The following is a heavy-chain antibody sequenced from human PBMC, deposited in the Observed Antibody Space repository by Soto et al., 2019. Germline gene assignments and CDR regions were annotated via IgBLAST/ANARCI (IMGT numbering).Heavy chain of an antibody. CDR2: ISGSGGST. CDR1: GFTFSSYA. Sequence: SLRLSCAASGFTFSSYAMSWVRQAPGKGLEWGSGISGSGGSTYYADSVKGRFTISRDNSKNMLYLQMNSLRAEDTAVYYCAKDRDCTNGVCYTEYYFDYWGQGTLVTVSS. CDR3: AKDRDCTNGVCYTEYYFDY. D-gene: IGHD2-8*01. J-gene: IGHJ4*02. V-gene: IGHV3-23*01.